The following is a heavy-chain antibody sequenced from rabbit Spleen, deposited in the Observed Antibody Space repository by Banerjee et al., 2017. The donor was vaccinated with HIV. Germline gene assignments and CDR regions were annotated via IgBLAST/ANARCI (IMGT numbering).Heavy chain of an antibody. CDR1: GFSFSSSYW. V-gene: IGHV1S45*01. CDR3: ATAYYSGDFGSYAFTRLDL. D-gene: IGHD4-1*01. J-gene: IGHJ3*01. Sequence: QEQLVESGGGLVQPEGSLTLTCTASGFSFSSSYWICWVRQAPGKGLEWIACIYAGSSGSTYYASWAKGRFTISKTSSTTVTLQMTSLTAADTATYFCATAYYSGDFGSYAFTRLDLWGQGTLVTVS. CDR2: IYAGSSGST.